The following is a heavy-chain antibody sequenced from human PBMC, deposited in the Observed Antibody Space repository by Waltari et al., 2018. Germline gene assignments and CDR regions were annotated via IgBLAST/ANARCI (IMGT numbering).Heavy chain of an antibody. D-gene: IGHD6-13*01. CDR2: IISTSSSI. V-gene: IGHV3-48*04. CDR3: AREAYSSSWFFDL. J-gene: IGHJ3*01. CDR1: AFPFISYS. Sequence: EAQLVESGGGLVQPGGSLRLFCAASAFPFISYSMNGVRQAPGKGLEWISYIISTSSSIYYADSVRGRFTISRDNAKNALYLQMNSLRAEDTAVYYCAREAYSSSWFFDLWGQGTVVTVSS.